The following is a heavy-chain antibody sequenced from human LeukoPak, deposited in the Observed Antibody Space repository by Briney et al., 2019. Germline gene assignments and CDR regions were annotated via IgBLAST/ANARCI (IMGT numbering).Heavy chain of an antibody. Sequence: GGSLRLSCAASGFTFSTYGMHWVRQAPGKGLEWVAFIRYDANNKYYADSVKGRFTISRDNSKNTLYLQMNSLRAEDTAVYYCAKDQSSGYYYFDYWGQGALVTVSS. CDR2: IRYDANNK. CDR3: AKDQSSGYYYFDY. J-gene: IGHJ4*02. V-gene: IGHV3-30*02. D-gene: IGHD3-22*01. CDR1: GFTFSTYG.